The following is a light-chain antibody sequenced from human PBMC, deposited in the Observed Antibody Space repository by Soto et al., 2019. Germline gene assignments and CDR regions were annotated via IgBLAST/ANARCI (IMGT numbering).Light chain of an antibody. CDR3: QTWGTGIHVV. CDR2: LNSDGSH. Sequence: QLVLTQSPSASASLGASVKLTCTLGSGHSGYAIAWHQQQPEKGPRYLMKLNSDGSHSKGDGIPERFSGSSSGAERYLTISSLQSEDEADYYCQTWGTGIHVVFGGGTKVTVL. V-gene: IGLV4-69*01. CDR1: SGHSGYA. J-gene: IGLJ2*01.